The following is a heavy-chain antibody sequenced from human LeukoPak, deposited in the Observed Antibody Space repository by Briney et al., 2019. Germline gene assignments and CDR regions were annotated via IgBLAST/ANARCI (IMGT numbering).Heavy chain of an antibody. CDR3: AKDGPSIVGY. D-gene: IGHD6-6*01. Sequence: ETLSLTCTVSGGSISSSSYYWGWVRQAPGKGLEWVSAISGSGGSTYYADSVKGRFTISRDNSKNTLYLQMNSLRAEDTAVYYCAKDGPSIVGYWGQGTLVTVSS. CDR1: GGSISSSSYY. V-gene: IGHV3-23*01. J-gene: IGHJ4*02. CDR2: ISGSGGST.